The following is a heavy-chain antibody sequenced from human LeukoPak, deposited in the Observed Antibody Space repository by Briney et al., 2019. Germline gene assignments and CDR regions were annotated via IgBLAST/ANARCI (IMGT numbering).Heavy chain of an antibody. CDR3: TRDLATIDGIAWYYFEN. V-gene: IGHV1-2*02. CDR1: GYTFTDHY. D-gene: IGHD5-12*01. CDR2: INPNTGGT. Sequence: ASVKVSCKASGYTFTDHYIHWVRQAPGQGFERMGWINPNTGGTDYAQKFQDRIAISTYTSISTVYMELSRLKSDDTALYYCTRDLATIDGIAWYYFENWGQGTLVTVS. J-gene: IGHJ4*02.